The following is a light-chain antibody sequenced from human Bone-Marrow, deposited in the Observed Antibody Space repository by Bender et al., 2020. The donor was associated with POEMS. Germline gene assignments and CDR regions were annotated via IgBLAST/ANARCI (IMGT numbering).Light chain of an antibody. Sequence: QSALTQPASVSGSPGQSISISRTGTSSDVADYSHVSWYQQYPGKAPQVIIYDVNNRPSGVSNRFSGSKSGNTASLTISGLQAEDEADYYCSSYTSSGSYVFGSGTKVTVL. CDR2: DVN. CDR1: SSDVADYSH. J-gene: IGLJ1*01. V-gene: IGLV2-14*01. CDR3: SSYTSSGSYV.